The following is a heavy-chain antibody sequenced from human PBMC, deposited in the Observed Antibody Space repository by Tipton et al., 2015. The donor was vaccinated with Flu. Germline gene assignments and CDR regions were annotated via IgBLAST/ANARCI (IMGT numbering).Heavy chain of an antibody. Sequence: TLSLTCTVSGGSISSYYLSWIRQPPGKGLEWIGYIYYSGRTNYHPSLKSRVTISVDTSKNQFSLKLSSVTAADTAVYYCARLYYYDSSGYYYGGWFDPWGQRTLVPVSS. CDR3: ARLYYYDSSGYYYGGWFDP. D-gene: IGHD3-22*01. CDR2: IYYSGRT. CDR1: GGSISSYY. J-gene: IGHJ5*02. V-gene: IGHV4-59*01.